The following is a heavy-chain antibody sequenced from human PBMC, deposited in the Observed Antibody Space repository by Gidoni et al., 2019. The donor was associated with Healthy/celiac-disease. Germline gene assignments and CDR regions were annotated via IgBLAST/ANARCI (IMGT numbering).Heavy chain of an antibody. D-gene: IGHD2-2*02. CDR2: ISYDGSNK. CDR3: ARDPDVPAAILEGPY. J-gene: IGHJ4*02. V-gene: IGHV3-30*04. Sequence: QVQLVESGGGVVQPGRSLSLSCAASGVPFSSYAMHWVRQAPGQGLEGVAVISYDGSNKYYADSVKGRFTISRDNSKNTLYLQMNSLGAEDTAVYYCARDPDVPAAILEGPYWGQGTLVTVSS. CDR1: GVPFSSYA.